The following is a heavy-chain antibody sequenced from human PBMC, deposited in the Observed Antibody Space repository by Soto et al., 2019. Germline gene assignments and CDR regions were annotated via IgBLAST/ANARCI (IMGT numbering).Heavy chain of an antibody. Sequence: GGSLRLSCAASGFTFSSYAMSWVRQAPGKGLEWVSAISGSGGSTYYADSVKGRFTISRDNSKNTLYLQMSSLRAEDTAVYYCAKDFTLVPVSSSYYGDYSDYWGQGTLVTVSS. CDR1: GFTFSSYA. J-gene: IGHJ4*02. CDR2: ISGSGGST. D-gene: IGHD4-17*01. CDR3: AKDFTLVPVSSSYYGDYSDY. V-gene: IGHV3-23*01.